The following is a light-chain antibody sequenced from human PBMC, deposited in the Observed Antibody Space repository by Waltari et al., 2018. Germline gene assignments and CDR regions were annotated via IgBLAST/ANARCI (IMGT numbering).Light chain of an antibody. J-gene: IGKJ5*01. Sequence: DIQMTQSPSSLSASVGDRVTITCRASQSSSDYLNWYQQKPGKAPKLLIYAASTLQSGVPSRFMGSGSGTDFALTISSLQPEDFATYYCQQGYSFGQGTRLEIK. CDR3: QQGYS. CDR2: AAS. V-gene: IGKV1-39*01. CDR1: QSSSDY.